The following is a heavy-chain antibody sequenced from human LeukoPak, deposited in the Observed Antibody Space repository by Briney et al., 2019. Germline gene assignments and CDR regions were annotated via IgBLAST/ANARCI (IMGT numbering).Heavy chain of an antibody. CDR1: GYTFTSYG. CDR3: ARDVPYYYDSSGYTQVYYYYYMDV. V-gene: IGHV1-18*01. D-gene: IGHD3-22*01. J-gene: IGHJ6*03. Sequence: ASVKVSCKASGYTFTSYGISWVRQAPGQGLEWMGWISAYNGNTNYAQKLQGRVTMTTDTSTSTAYMELRSLRSDDTAVYYCARDVPYYYDSSGYTQVYYYYYMDVWGKGTTVTISS. CDR2: ISAYNGNT.